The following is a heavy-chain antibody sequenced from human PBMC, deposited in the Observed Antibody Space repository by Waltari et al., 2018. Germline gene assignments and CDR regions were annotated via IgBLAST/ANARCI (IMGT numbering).Heavy chain of an antibody. D-gene: IGHD3-22*01. CDR3: ARVRSSITMIVFDAFDI. CDR1: GFTFSSYA. CDR2: ISYDGSKK. V-gene: IGHV3-30*04. Sequence: QVQLVESGGGVVQPGRSLRLSCAASGFTFSSYAMHWVRQAPGKGLEWVAVISYDGSKKYDADSGEGRFTISRDNSKNTLYLQMNSLRAEDTAVYYCARVRSSITMIVFDAFDIWGQGTMVTVSS. J-gene: IGHJ3*02.